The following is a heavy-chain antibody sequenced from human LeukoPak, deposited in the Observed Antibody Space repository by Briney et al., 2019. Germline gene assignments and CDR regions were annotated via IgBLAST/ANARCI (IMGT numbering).Heavy chain of an antibody. D-gene: IGHD1-7*01. Sequence: GGSLRLSCAVSGFTFSGFWMSWSRQAPGKGLEWVASINSDGSEGYYADVVKGRFTISRDNAKNSLCLQINSLRAEDTAVYYCASSNWNSANYYYAMDVWGQGTTVIVSS. V-gene: IGHV3-7*03. CDR3: ASSNWNSANYYYAMDV. CDR1: GFTFSGFW. CDR2: INSDGSEG. J-gene: IGHJ6*02.